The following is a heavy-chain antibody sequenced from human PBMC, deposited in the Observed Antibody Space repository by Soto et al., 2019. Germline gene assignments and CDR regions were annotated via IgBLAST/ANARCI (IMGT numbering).Heavy chain of an antibody. J-gene: IGHJ6*02. CDR1: EFTFIFYR. CDR3: ARLDSGAAYYYGLDA. D-gene: IGHD6-25*01. CDR2: IKQDGSEK. Sequence: PCGSLRLSCAASEFTFIFYRMSWVRHSAWKGLEWVANIKQDGSEKNYADSVKGRFTISRDNAKNSLYLEMSSLRAEDTAVYYCARLDSGAAYYYGLDAWGQGTTVTVSS. V-gene: IGHV3-7*01.